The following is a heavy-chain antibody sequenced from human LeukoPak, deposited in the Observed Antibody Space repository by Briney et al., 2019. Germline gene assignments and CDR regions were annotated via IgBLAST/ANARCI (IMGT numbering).Heavy chain of an antibody. CDR3: ARGLPLYCSGGSCYGGWGNYYYYGMDV. Sequence: GASVKVSCKASGYTFTSYGISWVRQAPGQGLEWMGLISAYNGNTNYAQKLQGRVTMTTDTSTSTAYMELRSLRSDDTAVYYCARGLPLYCSGGSCYGGWGNYYYYGMDVWGQGTTVTVSS. D-gene: IGHD2-15*01. J-gene: IGHJ6*02. CDR2: ISAYNGNT. CDR1: GYTFTSYG. V-gene: IGHV1-18*01.